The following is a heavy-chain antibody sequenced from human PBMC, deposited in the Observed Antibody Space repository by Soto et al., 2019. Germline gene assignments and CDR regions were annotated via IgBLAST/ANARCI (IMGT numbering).Heavy chain of an antibody. J-gene: IGHJ6*02. CDR2: ISGSSRYI. V-gene: IGHV3-21*01. D-gene: IGHD2-15*01. Sequence: GGSLRLSCAASGFTFSSYSMNWVRQAPGKGLEWVSSISGSSRYIYYTDSVKGRFTISRDNTKKSLHLQINSLRAEDTAVYYCARDRLVAATSAPPYCYYGMDVWGQGTTVTVSS. CDR1: GFTFSSYS. CDR3: ARDRLVAATSAPPYCYYGMDV.